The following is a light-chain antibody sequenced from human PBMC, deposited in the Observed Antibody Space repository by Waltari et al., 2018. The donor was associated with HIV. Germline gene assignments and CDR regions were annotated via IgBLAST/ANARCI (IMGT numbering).Light chain of an antibody. J-gene: IGLJ2*01. Sequence: QSVLPQPPSASGTPGQRVTISCSGSSSNLGSNYVHWYQQLPGTAPKLLLYRNNQRPSGVPDRFSGSKSGTSASLAISGLRSEDEADYYCAAWDDSLSVVVFGGGTKLTVL. CDR1: SSNLGSNY. CDR2: RNN. CDR3: AAWDDSLSVVV. V-gene: IGLV1-47*01.